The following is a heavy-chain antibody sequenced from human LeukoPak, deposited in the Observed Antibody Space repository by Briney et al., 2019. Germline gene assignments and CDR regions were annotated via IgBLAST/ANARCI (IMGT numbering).Heavy chain of an antibody. CDR2: FYYTGSM. CDR3: ARQGVVPNKAGWYFDL. J-gene: IGHJ2*01. V-gene: IGHV4-39*01. CDR1: GGYLSSTDHF. Sequence: PSETLSLTCIVSGGYLSSTDHFWGWIRHPPGKGLEWIGSFYYTGSMFYSPSLESRGPISIDTSKNQFSLKIRSVTAADTAVYYCARQGVVPNKAGWYFDLWGRGALVTVSS. D-gene: IGHD3-10*01.